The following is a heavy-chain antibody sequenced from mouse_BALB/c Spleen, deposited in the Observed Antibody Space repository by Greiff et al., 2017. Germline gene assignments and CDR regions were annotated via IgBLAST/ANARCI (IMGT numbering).Heavy chain of an antibody. CDR2: ISSGSSTI. D-gene: IGHD2-10*02. Sequence: EVKLVESGGGLVQPGGSRKLSCAASGFTFSSFGMHWVRQAPEKGLEWVAYISSGSSTIYYADTVKGRFTISRDNPKNTLFLQMTSLRSEDTAMYYCARRYGKGGYAMDYWGQGTSVTVSS. CDR3: ARRYGKGGYAMDY. J-gene: IGHJ4*01. CDR1: GFTFSSFG. V-gene: IGHV5-17*02.